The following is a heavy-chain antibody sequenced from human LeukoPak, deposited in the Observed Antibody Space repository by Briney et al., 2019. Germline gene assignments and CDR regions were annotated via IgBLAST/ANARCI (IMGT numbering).Heavy chain of an antibody. Sequence: GGSLRLSCAASGFTVSSTYMTWVRQAPGKGLEWVANIKQDGSVKYYVDSVKGRFTISRDNAKNSLYLQMNSLRAEDTAVYNCARIGYSSSSLDFWGRGTLVTVSS. CDR1: GFTVSSTY. CDR2: IKQDGSVK. CDR3: ARIGYSSSSLDF. V-gene: IGHV3-7*03. J-gene: IGHJ4*02. D-gene: IGHD6-6*01.